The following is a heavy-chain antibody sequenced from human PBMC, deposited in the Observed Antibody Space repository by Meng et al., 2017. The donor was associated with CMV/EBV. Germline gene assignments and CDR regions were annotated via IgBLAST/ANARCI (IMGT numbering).Heavy chain of an antibody. J-gene: IGHJ3*02. CDR1: GFTFPLYF. V-gene: IGHV3-21*06. CDR3: ARGKHYSGSNLDEAFDI. D-gene: IGHD1-26*01. Sequence: GESLKISCAASGFTFPLYFMNWVRQAPGKGLEWVSSISSSLNSIYYADPVEGRFTIYRDNANNSLHLQMNSLRVEDTAVYYCARGKHYSGSNLDEAFDIWGQGTVVTVSS. CDR2: ISSSLNSI.